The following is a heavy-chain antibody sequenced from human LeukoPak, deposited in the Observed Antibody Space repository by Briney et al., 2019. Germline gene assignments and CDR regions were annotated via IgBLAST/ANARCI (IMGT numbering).Heavy chain of an antibody. CDR3: ARDLPMLHLIMGY. J-gene: IGHJ4*02. CDR1: GGTFSSYA. Sequence: SVKVSCKASGGTFSSYAISWVRQAPGQGLEWMGRIIPIFGTANYAQKFQGRVTITTDESTSTAYMELSSLRSEDTAVYYCARDLPMLHLIMGYWGQGTPVTVSS. V-gene: IGHV1-69*05. CDR2: IIPIFGTA. D-gene: IGHD2-2*01.